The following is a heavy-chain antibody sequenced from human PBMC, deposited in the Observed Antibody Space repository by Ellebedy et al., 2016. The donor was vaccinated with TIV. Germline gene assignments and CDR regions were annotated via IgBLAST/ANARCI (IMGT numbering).Heavy chain of an antibody. Sequence: AASVKVSCKASGYTFTNYDIIWVRQATGQGLEWMGWMNPNSGNTDYAQKFQGRVAMTRNISTGIAYMELNILRSEDTAAYFCARGHSLSSTWYFLFSRGHDRIDFWGQGTPVTVTS. J-gene: IGHJ4*02. CDR3: ARGHSLSSTWYFLFSRGHDRIDF. V-gene: IGHV1-8*01. CDR1: GYTFTNYD. D-gene: IGHD6-13*01. CDR2: MNPNSGNT.